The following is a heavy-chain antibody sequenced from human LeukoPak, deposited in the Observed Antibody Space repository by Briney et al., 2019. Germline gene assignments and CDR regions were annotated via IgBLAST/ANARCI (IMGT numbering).Heavy chain of an antibody. V-gene: IGHV4-61*02. CDR2: IYTSGST. CDR1: GGSISSGSYY. Sequence: SETLSLTCTVSGGSISSGSYYWSWIRQPAGKGLEWIGRIYTSGSTNYNPSLKSRVTISVDTSKNQFSLKLSSVTAADTAVYYCARGFLSYCGGDCYPYYYYYMDVWGKGTTVTISS. J-gene: IGHJ6*03. CDR3: ARGFLSYCGGDCYPYYYYYMDV. D-gene: IGHD2-21*02.